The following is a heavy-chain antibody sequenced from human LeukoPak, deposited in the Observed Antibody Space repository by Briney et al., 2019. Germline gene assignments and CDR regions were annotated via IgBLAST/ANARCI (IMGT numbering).Heavy chain of an antibody. J-gene: IGHJ6*02. Sequence: GRSLRLSCAASGFTFSSYGMHWVRQAPGKGLEWVAVISYDGSNKYYADSVKGRFTISRDNSRNTLYLQMNSLRAEDTAVYYCARESGWYQPMDVWGQGTTVTVSS. V-gene: IGHV3-30*03. CDR1: GFTFSSYG. CDR2: ISYDGSNK. CDR3: ARESGWYQPMDV. D-gene: IGHD6-19*01.